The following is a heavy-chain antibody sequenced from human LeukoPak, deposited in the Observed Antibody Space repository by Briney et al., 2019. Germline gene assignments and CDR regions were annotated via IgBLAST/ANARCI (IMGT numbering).Heavy chain of an antibody. Sequence: PGGSLRLSCAASGFAFSSYAMNWVRQAPGKGLEWVSTIRGGVDSTYYADSVKGRFTISRDNSKNTLYLQMNSLRAEDTAVYYCAKDGGGYCSSTSCYSFEYWGQGTLVTVSS. CDR1: GFAFSSYA. J-gene: IGHJ4*02. CDR2: IRGGVDST. CDR3: AKDGGGYCSSTSCYSFEY. V-gene: IGHV3-23*01. D-gene: IGHD2-2*01.